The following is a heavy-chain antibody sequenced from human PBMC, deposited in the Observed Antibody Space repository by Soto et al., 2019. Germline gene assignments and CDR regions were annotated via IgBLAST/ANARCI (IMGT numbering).Heavy chain of an antibody. J-gene: IGHJ4*02. CDR2: ISYDGSDR. Sequence: GGSLRLSCAASGFTFSTYGMHWVRQAPGKGLEWVAIISYDGSDRYYADSVKGRYTISRDNSKNTVYLQMNSLTTEDTAVYFCAKDNPAVDYWGQGTLVTVSS. CDR3: AKDNPAVDY. V-gene: IGHV3-30*18. CDR1: GFTFSTYG.